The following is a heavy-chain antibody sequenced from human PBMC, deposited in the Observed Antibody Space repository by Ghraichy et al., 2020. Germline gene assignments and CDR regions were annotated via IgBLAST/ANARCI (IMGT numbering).Heavy chain of an antibody. V-gene: IGHV3-21*01. CDR3: ARDASLPGYSYGRPLYGMDV. CDR2: ISSSSSYK. Sequence: GGSLRLSCAASGFSFSRYTMNWVRQAPGKGLEWVSSISSSSSYKYYTDSLKGRFSISRDNAKNFLYLQLNSLRPEDTAVYYCARDASLPGYSYGRPLYGMDVWGQGTTVTVS. D-gene: IGHD5-18*01. J-gene: IGHJ6*02. CDR1: GFSFSRYT.